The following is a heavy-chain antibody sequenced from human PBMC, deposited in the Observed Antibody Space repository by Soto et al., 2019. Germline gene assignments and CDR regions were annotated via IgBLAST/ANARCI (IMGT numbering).Heavy chain of an antibody. Sequence: PSETLSLTCAVSGGSISSSNWWSWVRQPPGKGLEWIGEIYHSGSTYYNPSLKSRVTISVDTSKNQFSLKLSSVTAADTAVYYCAREPSDGDYGGWFDPWGQGTLVTVSS. J-gene: IGHJ5*02. D-gene: IGHD4-17*01. V-gene: IGHV4-4*02. CDR2: IYHSGST. CDR3: AREPSDGDYGGWFDP. CDR1: GGSISSSNW.